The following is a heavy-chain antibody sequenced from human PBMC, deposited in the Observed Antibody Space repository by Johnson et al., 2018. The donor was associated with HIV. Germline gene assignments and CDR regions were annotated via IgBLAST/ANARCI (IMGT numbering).Heavy chain of an antibody. CDR3: AKTGGGAALDS. Sequence: QVQLVESGGGVVQPGRSLRLSCAASGFTFSSYAMHWVRQAPGKGLEWVAILWYDGTTAFYADSVKGRFTISRDTSKKMLYLQMNSLRVDDTAVYYCAKTGGGAALDSWGQGTMVTVSS. CDR2: LWYDGTTA. J-gene: IGHJ3*02. D-gene: IGHD3-16*01. V-gene: IGHV3-33*03. CDR1: GFTFSSYA.